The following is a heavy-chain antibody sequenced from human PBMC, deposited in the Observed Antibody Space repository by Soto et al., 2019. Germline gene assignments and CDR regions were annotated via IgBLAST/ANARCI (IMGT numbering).Heavy chain of an antibody. Sequence: EVQLVESGGGLVKPGGSLRLSCAASGFSFSTSTMNWVRQAPGKGLEFVSSIGRTGIDRYYIDSVKGRFTISRDNAQNSLYLHMNGLRAEDTALYYCVCDDNRRYWGQGTLVTVSS. D-gene: IGHD1-1*01. CDR2: IGRTGIDR. J-gene: IGHJ4*02. CDR1: GFSFSTST. CDR3: VCDDNRRY. V-gene: IGHV3-21*01.